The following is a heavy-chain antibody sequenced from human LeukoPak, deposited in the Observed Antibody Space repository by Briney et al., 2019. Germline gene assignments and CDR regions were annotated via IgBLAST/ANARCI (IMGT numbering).Heavy chain of an antibody. CDR3: ARGVNSQGTAMVLFDS. CDR1: GYTFTNHD. D-gene: IGHD5-18*01. V-gene: IGHV1-8*01. Sequence: ASVKVSCKASGYTFTNHDINWVRQASGQGLEWMGWMNPKSGNTGYLQKFQGRVTMTRDTSMSTAFMELSSLTSEDTAVYYCARGVNSQGTAMVLFDSWGQGSLVTVSA. J-gene: IGHJ4*02. CDR2: MNPKSGNT.